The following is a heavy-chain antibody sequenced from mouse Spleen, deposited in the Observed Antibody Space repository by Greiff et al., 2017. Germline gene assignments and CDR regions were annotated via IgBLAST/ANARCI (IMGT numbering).Heavy chain of an antibody. CDR2: INYDGSST. J-gene: IGHJ3*01. D-gene: IGHD2-3*01. CDR1: GFTFSDYY. Sequence: EVQRVESEGGLVQPGSSMKLSCTASGFTFSDYYMAWVRQVPEKGLEWVANINYDGSSTYYLDSLKSRFIISRDNAKNILYLQMSSLKSEDTATYYCARDDGYYRIFAYWGQGTLVTVSA. CDR3: ARDDGYYRIFAY. V-gene: IGHV5-16*01.